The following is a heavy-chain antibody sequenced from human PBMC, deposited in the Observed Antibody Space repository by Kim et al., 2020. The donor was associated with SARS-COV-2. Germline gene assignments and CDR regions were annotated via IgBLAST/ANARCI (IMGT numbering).Heavy chain of an antibody. Sequence: GGSLRLSCAASGFTFSSFWMHWVRQAPGKGLVWVSRIHNDGSSTSYADSVKGRFTISRDNAKNTLYLQMYSLRAEDTAVYYCVREGWYYFDYWGQGTLVT. CDR2: IHNDGSST. J-gene: IGHJ4*02. V-gene: IGHV3-74*01. CDR1: GFTFSSFW. CDR3: VREGWYYFDY. D-gene: IGHD2-15*01.